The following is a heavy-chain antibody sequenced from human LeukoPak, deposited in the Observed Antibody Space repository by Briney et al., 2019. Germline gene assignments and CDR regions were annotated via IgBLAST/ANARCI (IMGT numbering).Heavy chain of an antibody. D-gene: IGHD2-2*01. CDR2: IYYSGST. Sequence: SETLSLTCSVSGGSISSSSHYWGWIGQPPGKGLEWIGSIYYSGSTYYNPSLKSRVTISVDTSKNQFSLKLSSVTAADTAVYYCARRVGRYYMDVWGKGTTVTVSS. V-gene: IGHV4-39*01. CDR3: ARRVGRYYMDV. J-gene: IGHJ6*03. CDR1: GGSISSSSHY.